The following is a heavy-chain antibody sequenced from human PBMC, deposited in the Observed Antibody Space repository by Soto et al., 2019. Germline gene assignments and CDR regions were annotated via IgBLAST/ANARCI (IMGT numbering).Heavy chain of an antibody. CDR3: ARDPTP. CDR1: GYSISSYY. J-gene: IGHJ5*02. V-gene: IGHV4-59*12. Sequence: PSETLSLTCTFSGYSISSYYWNWMRQPPGKGLEWIGYIHYSGSTNYNPSLKSRVTISVDTSKNQFSLKLSSVTAADTAVYYCARDPTPWGQGTLVTVSS. CDR2: IHYSGST.